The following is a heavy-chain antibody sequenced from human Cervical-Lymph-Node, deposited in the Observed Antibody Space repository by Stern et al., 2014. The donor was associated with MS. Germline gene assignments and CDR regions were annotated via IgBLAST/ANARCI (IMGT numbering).Heavy chain of an antibody. CDR2: INPILGSA. D-gene: IGHD5-24*01. CDR3: ARQFRPYFYGFDV. CDR1: GGTLRNYA. Sequence: QVQLVQSGAEVKKPGSSVKVSCKASGGTLRNYAISWVRQAPGQGLEWMGGINPILGSANYAQDFQDRVTITADESTTTAYMELSSLRSDDTAVYYCARQFRPYFYGFDVWGHGTTVTVSS. J-gene: IGHJ6*02. V-gene: IGHV1-69*01.